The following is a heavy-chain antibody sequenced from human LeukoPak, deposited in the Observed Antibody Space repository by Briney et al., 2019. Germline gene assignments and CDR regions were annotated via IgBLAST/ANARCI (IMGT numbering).Heavy chain of an antibody. J-gene: IGHJ4*02. CDR1: GFTFSSYE. CDR2: ISSSGSTI. D-gene: IGHD6-19*01. Sequence: GGSLRLSCAASGFTFSSYEMNWVRQAPGKGLEWVSYISSSGSTIYYADSVKGRFTISRDNAKNSLYLQMNSLRAEDTAVHYCAREPIAVAGGYYFDYWGQGTLVTVSS. CDR3: AREPIAVAGGYYFDY. V-gene: IGHV3-48*03.